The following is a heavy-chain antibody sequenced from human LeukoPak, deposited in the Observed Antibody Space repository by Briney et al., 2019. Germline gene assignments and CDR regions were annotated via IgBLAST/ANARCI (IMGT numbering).Heavy chain of an antibody. CDR3: ARDPLEIYDAFDI. CDR2: ISSSSSTI. J-gene: IGHJ3*02. V-gene: IGHV3-48*01. Sequence: PGGSLRLSCAASGFTFSSYSMNWVRQAPGKGLEWVSYISSSSSTIYYADSVKGRFTIPRDNAKNSLYLQMNSLRAEDTAVYYCARDPLEIYDAFDIWGQGTMVTVSS. D-gene: IGHD5-24*01. CDR1: GFTFSSYS.